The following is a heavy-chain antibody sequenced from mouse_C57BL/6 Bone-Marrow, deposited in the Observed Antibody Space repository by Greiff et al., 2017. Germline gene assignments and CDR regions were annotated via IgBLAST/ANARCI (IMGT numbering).Heavy chain of an antibody. CDR1: GYTFTDYY. J-gene: IGHJ2*01. V-gene: IGHV1-26*01. CDR3: ARGYYGDDY. Sequence: VQLQQSGPELVKPGASVKISCKASGYTFTDYYMNWVKQSHGKSLEWIGDINPNNGGTSYNQKFKGKATLTVDKSSSTAYMELRSLTSEDSAVYYCARGYYGDDYWGQGTTLTVSS. CDR2: INPNNGGT. D-gene: IGHD1-1*01.